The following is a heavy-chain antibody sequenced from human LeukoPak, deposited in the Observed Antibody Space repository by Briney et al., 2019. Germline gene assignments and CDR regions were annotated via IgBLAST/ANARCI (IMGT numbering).Heavy chain of an antibody. Sequence: SETLALTCSVSGGSITDNFWNWIRQPAGKGLEWIGRIYTSGHTNYNPSLKSRVTISLNRSKNQFSLRLDSVTAADTAVYYCARGSEVVGLYYYGMDVWGQGTTVTVSS. D-gene: IGHD2-2*01. CDR2: IYTSGHT. J-gene: IGHJ6*02. CDR3: ARGSEVVGLYYYGMDV. CDR1: GGSITDNF. V-gene: IGHV4-4*07.